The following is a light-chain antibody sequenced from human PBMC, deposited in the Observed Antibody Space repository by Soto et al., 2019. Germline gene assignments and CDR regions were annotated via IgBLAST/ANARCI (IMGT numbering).Light chain of an antibody. CDR3: QQYNSYSLT. J-gene: IGKJ4*01. Sequence: AIQMTQSPSSLSASVGDRVTITCRASQGIRDDLGWYQQKPGKAPKFLIYDASSLESGVPSRFSGSGSGTEFTLTISSLQPDDFATYYCQQYNSYSLTFGGGTKVDIK. CDR1: QGIRDD. V-gene: IGKV1-13*02. CDR2: DAS.